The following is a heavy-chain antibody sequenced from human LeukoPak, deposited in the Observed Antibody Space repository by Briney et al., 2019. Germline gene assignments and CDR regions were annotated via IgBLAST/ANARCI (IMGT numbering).Heavy chain of an antibody. CDR3: ARDSPYYDILTGYYRGDY. CDR1: GYTFTSYG. D-gene: IGHD3-9*01. J-gene: IGHJ4*02. Sequence: ASVKVTCKASGYTFTSYGISWVRQAPGQGLEWMGWISAYNGNTNYAQKLQGRVTMTTDTSTSTAYMEPRSLRSDDTAVYYCARDSPYYDILTGYYRGDYWGQGTLVTVSS. V-gene: IGHV1-18*04. CDR2: ISAYNGNT.